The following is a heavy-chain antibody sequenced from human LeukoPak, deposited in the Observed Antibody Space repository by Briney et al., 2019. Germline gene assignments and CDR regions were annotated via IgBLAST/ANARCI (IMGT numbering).Heavy chain of an antibody. D-gene: IGHD3-3*01. J-gene: IGHJ3*02. CDR3: AKDREYDFWIRAGSAFDI. CDR1: GFTFSSYA. CDR2: ISGSGGST. V-gene: IGHV3-23*01. Sequence: PGGSLRLSCAASGFTFSSYAMGWVRQAPGKGLEWVSAISGSGGSTYYADSVKGRFTISRDNSKNTLYLQMNSLRAEDTAVYYCAKDREYDFWIRAGSAFDIWGQGTMVTVSS.